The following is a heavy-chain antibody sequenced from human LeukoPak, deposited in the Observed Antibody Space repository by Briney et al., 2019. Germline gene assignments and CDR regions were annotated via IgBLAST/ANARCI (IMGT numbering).Heavy chain of an antibody. CDR1: GYTFTSYG. CDR2: ISAYNGNT. J-gene: IGHJ4*02. V-gene: IGHV1-18*01. CDR3: ARDSKCSGGSCYSDY. D-gene: IGHD2-15*01. Sequence: ASVKVSCKASGYTFTSYGISWVRQAPGQGLEWMGWISAYNGNTNYAQKLQGRVTMTTDTSTSTAYMELRSLRSDDTAVYYCARDSKCSGGSCYSDYWGQGTLVTVSS.